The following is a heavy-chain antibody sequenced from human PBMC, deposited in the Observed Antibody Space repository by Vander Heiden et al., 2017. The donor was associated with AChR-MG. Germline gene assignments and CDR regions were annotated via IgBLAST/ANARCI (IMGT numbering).Heavy chain of an antibody. J-gene: IGHJ6*02. Sequence: EVQLLDSGGGSVQPGESLRLSSAASGFNNLDTFDINRVRQARGRGLEWVSLISSSGAATYYADPVKGRFTISRDNSKNTLSLHMNSLRADDTAVYYCAKTFFYGSGTLDFPLFGLDVWGQGTTVTVSS. CDR3: AKTFFYGSGTLDFPLFGLDV. V-gene: IGHV3-23*01. D-gene: IGHD3-10*01. CDR1: GFNNLDTFD. CDR2: ISSSGAAT.